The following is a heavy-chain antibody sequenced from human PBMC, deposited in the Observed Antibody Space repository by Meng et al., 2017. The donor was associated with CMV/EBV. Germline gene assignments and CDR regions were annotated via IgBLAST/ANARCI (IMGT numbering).Heavy chain of an antibody. J-gene: IGHJ4*02. CDR1: GGSVSSGSYY. V-gene: IGHV4-61*01. CDR2: IYYSGST. Sequence: GSLRLSCTISGGSVSSGSYYWSWIRQPPGKGLEWIGYIYYSGSTNYNPSLKSRVTISVDTSKNQFSLKLSSVTAADTAVYYCACYIAAREGDYFDYLGQGTLVTVSS. CDR3: ACYIAAREGDYFDY. D-gene: IGHD6-6*01.